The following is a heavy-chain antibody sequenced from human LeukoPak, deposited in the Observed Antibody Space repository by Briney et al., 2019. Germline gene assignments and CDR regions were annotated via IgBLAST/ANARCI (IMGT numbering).Heavy chain of an antibody. CDR1: GYTFTSYG. CDR3: ARDRGRIAAARPDAFDI. Sequence: GASAKVSCKASGYTFTSYGISWVRQARGQGLECMGWISAYNGNTNYAQKLQGRVTMTTDTSTSTAYMELRSLRSDDTAVYYCARDRGRIAAARPDAFDIWGQGTMVTVSS. D-gene: IGHD6-13*01. CDR2: ISAYNGNT. V-gene: IGHV1-18*01. J-gene: IGHJ3*02.